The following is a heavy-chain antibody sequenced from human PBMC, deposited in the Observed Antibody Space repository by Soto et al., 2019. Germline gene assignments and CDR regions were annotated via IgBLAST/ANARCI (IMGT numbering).Heavy chain of an antibody. V-gene: IGHV5-51*01. CDR2: IYPGDSDT. CDR3: ARRQKYCSGGSCYYLLDP. Sequence: GESLKISCKGSGYSFTSYWIGWVRQMPGKGLEWMGIIYPGDSDTRYSPSFQGQVTISADKSISTAYLQWGSLKASDTAMYYCARRQKYCSGGSCYYLLDPWGQRTLDTVSS. CDR1: GYSFTSYW. D-gene: IGHD2-15*01. J-gene: IGHJ5*02.